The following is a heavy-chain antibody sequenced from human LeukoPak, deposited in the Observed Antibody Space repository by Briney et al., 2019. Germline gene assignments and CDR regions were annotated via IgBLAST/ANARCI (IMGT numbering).Heavy chain of an antibody. CDR1: GFTFSNSA. Sequence: GGSLRLSCAASGFTFSNSAMSCVRQAPGKGLEWVSSVSGSGGSTYYADSVKGRFTISRDNSKNTLYLQVNSLRAEDTAVYYCARADTSGYIYYFDYWGQGTLVTVSS. CDR3: ARADTSGYIYYFDY. J-gene: IGHJ4*02. CDR2: VSGSGGST. V-gene: IGHV3-23*01. D-gene: IGHD3-22*01.